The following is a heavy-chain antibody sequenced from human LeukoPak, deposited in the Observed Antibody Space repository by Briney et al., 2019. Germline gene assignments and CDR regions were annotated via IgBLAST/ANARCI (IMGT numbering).Heavy chain of an antibody. D-gene: IGHD2-8*01. V-gene: IGHV1-69*05. CDR2: IIPLSGTS. Sequence: SVKVSCKASGGTFSKYAIYWVRQAPGQGLQWMGRIIPLSGTSDFAQGFQGRVTLTTDASTSTAYMELTSLRSEDTAVYYCARPKYCADGVCYWSLDYWGQGTLVTVSS. J-gene: IGHJ4*02. CDR3: ARPKYCADGVCYWSLDY. CDR1: GGTFSKYA.